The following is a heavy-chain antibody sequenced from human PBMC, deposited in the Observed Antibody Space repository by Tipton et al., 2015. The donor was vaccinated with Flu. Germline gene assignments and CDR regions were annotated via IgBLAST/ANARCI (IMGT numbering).Heavy chain of an antibody. CDR1: GYSINSGYY. D-gene: IGHD1-7*01. J-gene: IGHJ4*02. CDR3: ASFISEYNWNYGEGLDY. Sequence: TLSLTCTVSGYSINSGYYWGWIRQPPGKGLEWIGSIYHSGSTYYNPSLKSRVTISVDTSKNQFSLKLSSVTAADTAVYYCASFISEYNWNYGEGLDYWGQGTLVTVSS. CDR2: IYHSGST. V-gene: IGHV4-38-2*02.